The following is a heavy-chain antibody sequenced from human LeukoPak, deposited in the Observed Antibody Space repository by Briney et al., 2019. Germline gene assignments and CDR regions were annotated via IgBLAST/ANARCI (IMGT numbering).Heavy chain of an antibody. CDR3: ARCHLGSTREGPNWFDP. CDR2: INHSGST. J-gene: IGHJ5*02. Sequence: SETLSLTCAVYGGSFSGYYWSWIRQPPGNRLEWIGEINHSGSTNYNPSLKSRVTISVDTSKNQFSLKLSSVTAADTAVYYCARCHLGSTREGPNWFDPWGQGTLVTVSS. CDR1: GGSFSGYY. D-gene: IGHD2-2*01. V-gene: IGHV4-34*01.